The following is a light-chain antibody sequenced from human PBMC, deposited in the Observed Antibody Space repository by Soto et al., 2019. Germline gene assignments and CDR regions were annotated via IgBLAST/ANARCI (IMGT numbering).Light chain of an antibody. J-gene: IGLJ1*01. CDR3: TSYVGSNNYV. Sequence: QSALTQPPSASGSTGQSVTISCTGTSSDIGDYNYVSWYQQHPGKAPKLMIYEVNKRPSGVPDRFSGSKSGYMASLTVSGLQADDEADYYCTSYVGSNNYVFGTGTKLTVL. CDR2: EVN. V-gene: IGLV2-8*01. CDR1: SSDIGDYNY.